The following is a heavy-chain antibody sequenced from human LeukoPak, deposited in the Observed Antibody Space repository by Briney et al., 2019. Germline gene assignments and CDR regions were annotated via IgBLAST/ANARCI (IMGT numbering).Heavy chain of an antibody. CDR1: GDNVSSNSAA. CDR2: TFYRSQWFN. D-gene: IGHD4-17*01. CDR3: ARSHDYGDYIPGDAFDI. V-gene: IGHV6-1*01. J-gene: IGHJ3*02. Sequence: SQTLSLTCAISGDNVSSNSAAWTWIRQSPSRGVEWLGRTFYRSQWFNDYALSLKSRLSINPDTSKNQFSLQLKSMAPEDTAVYYCARSHDYGDYIPGDAFDIWGQGTMVTVSS.